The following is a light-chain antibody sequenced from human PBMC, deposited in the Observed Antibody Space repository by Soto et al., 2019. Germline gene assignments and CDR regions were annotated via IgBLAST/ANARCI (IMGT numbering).Light chain of an antibody. Sequence: AIRMTQSPSSFSASTGDRVTITCRASQGISSYLAWYQQKPGKAPKLLVYAASNLQYAVPSRFSGSGSGTDFTLTISCLQSEDFATYFCQQYYTYPQTFGQGTKLEIK. J-gene: IGKJ2*01. CDR2: AAS. V-gene: IGKV1-8*01. CDR1: QGISSY. CDR3: QQYYTYPQT.